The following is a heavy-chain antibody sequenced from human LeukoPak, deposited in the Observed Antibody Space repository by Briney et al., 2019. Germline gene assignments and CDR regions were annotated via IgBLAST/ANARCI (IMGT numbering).Heavy chain of an antibody. V-gene: IGHV3-30*02. CDR2: IRYDGSNK. CDR3: AKDRGGSSYYYYYMDV. Sequence: GRSLRLSCAASGFTFSSYGMHWVRQAPGKGLEWVAFIRYDGSNKYYADSVKGRFTISRDNSKNTLYLQMNSLRAEDTAVYYCAKDRGGSSYYYYYMDVWGKGTTVTVSS. J-gene: IGHJ6*03. D-gene: IGHD6-13*01. CDR1: GFTFSSYG.